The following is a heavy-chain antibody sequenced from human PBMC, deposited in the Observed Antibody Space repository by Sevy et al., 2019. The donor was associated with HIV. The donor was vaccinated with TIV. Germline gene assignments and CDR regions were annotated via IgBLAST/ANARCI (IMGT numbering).Heavy chain of an antibody. Sequence: SEMSLTCTVSGGSISSNYWSWIRQPPGKGLEWIGYIYSSGSSYNPSLKSRVSISMDTSKNQFSLKLNSVTAADTAVYYCARSSGYSYGDFDYRGQGTLVTVSS. D-gene: IGHD5-18*01. CDR2: IYSSGSS. J-gene: IGHJ4*02. CDR1: GGSISSNY. CDR3: ARSSGYSYGDFDY. V-gene: IGHV4-59*01.